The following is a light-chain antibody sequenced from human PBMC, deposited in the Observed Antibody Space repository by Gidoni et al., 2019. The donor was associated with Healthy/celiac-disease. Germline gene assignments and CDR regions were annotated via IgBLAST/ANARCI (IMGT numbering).Light chain of an antibody. V-gene: IGKV3-11*01. Sequence: IVLTQSLATLSLSPGERATLSCRASQSVSSYLAWYQQKPGQAPRLLIYDASTRATGIPARFSGSGSGTDFTLTISSLEPEDFAVYYCQQRSNWPPSTFGQGTKLEIK. CDR1: QSVSSY. J-gene: IGKJ2*01. CDR2: DAS. CDR3: QQRSNWPPST.